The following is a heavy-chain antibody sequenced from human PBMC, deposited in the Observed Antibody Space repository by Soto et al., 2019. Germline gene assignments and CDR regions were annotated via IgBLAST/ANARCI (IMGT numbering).Heavy chain of an antibody. V-gene: IGHV1-8*01. D-gene: IGHD4-17*01. CDR2: MNPNSGNT. CDR3: ARSSFAAEYGDDAFDI. CDR1: GYTFTSYD. J-gene: IGHJ3*02. Sequence: ASVKVSCKASGYTFTSYDINWVRQATGQGLEWMGWMNPNSGNTGYAQKFQGRVTMTRNTSISTAYMELSSLRSEDTAVYYCARSSFAAEYGDDAFDIWGQGTMVTVSS.